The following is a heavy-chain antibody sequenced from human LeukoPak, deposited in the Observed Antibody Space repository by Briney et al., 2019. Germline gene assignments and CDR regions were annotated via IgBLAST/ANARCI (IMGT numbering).Heavy chain of an antibody. CDR2: ISNTVGGRT. D-gene: IGHD5-18*01. J-gene: IGHJ4*02. Sequence: GGSLRLSCAASGFAFDNNAMSWVRQAPGKGLEWVSAISNTVGGRTYYADSVKGRFTISRDDSKNTVYLQMNSLRAEDTAVYYCAKDVDTAMAPGYWGQGTLVTVSS. V-gene: IGHV3-23*01. CDR3: AKDVDTAMAPGY. CDR1: GFAFDNNA.